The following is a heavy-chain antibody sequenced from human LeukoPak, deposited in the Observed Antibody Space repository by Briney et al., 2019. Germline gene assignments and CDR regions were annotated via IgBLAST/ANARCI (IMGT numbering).Heavy chain of an antibody. J-gene: IGHJ3*02. CDR1: GGTFSSYA. D-gene: IGHD6-13*01. Sequence: AASVRVSCKASGGTFSSYAISWVRQAPGQGLEWMGRIIPILGIANYAQTFQGRVTITADKSTSTAYMDLSSLRSEDTAVYYCARDPAIAAHAFDIWGQGTMVTVSS. CDR2: IIPILGIA. CDR3: ARDPAIAAHAFDI. V-gene: IGHV1-69*04.